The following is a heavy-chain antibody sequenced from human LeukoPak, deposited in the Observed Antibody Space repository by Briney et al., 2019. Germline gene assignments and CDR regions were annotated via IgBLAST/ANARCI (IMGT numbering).Heavy chain of an antibody. V-gene: IGHV6-1*01. Sequence: QTLSLTCAISGDSVSSNSVTWNWVRQSPSRGLEWLGRTYYRSTWYNDYAVSVRGRITVNPDTSKDQFSLHLNSVTPEDTAVYYCARRLTQYDCFDPWGQGILVTVSS. CDR3: ARRLTQYDCFDP. CDR2: TYYRSTWYN. D-gene: IGHD2-2*01. J-gene: IGHJ5*02. CDR1: GDSVSSNSVT.